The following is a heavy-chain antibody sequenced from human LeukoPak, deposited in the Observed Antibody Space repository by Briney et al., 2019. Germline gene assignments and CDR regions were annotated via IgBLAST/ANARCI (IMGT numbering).Heavy chain of an antibody. Sequence: ASVKVSCKASGYTFTNSYIHWVRQAPGQVLEWMGLINPDGGNTNYAQNFQGRVTLTKDTSTSTVYMELSSLRSEDTAIYYCARIRDGYNDAYDIWGQGSVVTVPS. CDR3: ARIRDGYNDAYDI. CDR1: GYTFTNSY. V-gene: IGHV1-46*01. D-gene: IGHD5-24*01. J-gene: IGHJ3*02. CDR2: INPDGGNT.